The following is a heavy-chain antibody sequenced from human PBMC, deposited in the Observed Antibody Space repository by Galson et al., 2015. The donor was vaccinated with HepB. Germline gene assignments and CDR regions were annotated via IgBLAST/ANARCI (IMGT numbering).Heavy chain of an antibody. CDR3: ARGTGSGTYTWFDL. Sequence: SVKVSCKAAGGTFSRYTISWVRQAPGQGLEWMGRIFPIFGIANHAQPFQGKVTITADKTTNTVYMALSSLRFEDTAVYYCARGTGSGTYTWFDLWGQGTLVTVSS. CDR2: IFPIFGIA. V-gene: IGHV1-69*02. J-gene: IGHJ5*02. CDR1: GGTFSRYT. D-gene: IGHD3-10*01.